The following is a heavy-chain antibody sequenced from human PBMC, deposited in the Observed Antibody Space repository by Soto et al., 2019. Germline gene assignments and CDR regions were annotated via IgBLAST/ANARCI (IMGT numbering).Heavy chain of an antibody. Sequence: WASVKVSCKASGYTFTSYDINWVRQATGQGLEWMGWMNPNSGNTGYAQKFQGRVTMTRNTSIITAYMELSSLRSEDTAVYYCARGLNNAQMRIAARTGHWFDPWGQGTLVTVSS. CDR2: MNPNSGNT. CDR1: GYTFTSYD. CDR3: ARGLNNAQMRIAARTGHWFDP. V-gene: IGHV1-8*01. J-gene: IGHJ5*02. D-gene: IGHD6-6*01.